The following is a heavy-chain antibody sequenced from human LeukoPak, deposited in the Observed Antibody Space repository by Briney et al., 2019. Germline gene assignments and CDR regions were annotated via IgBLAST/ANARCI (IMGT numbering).Heavy chain of an antibody. CDR2: IYTRGST. J-gene: IGHJ2*01. CDR1: GGSISSYD. V-gene: IGHV4-4*07. D-gene: IGHD6-13*01. CDR3: AKLSSSWYQDWYFDL. Sequence: SETLSLTCTVSGGSISSYDWSWIRQPAGKGLEWIGRIYTRGSTNYNPSLKSRVSMSVDTSKKQFSLKLSSVTAADTAVYYCAKLSSSWYQDWYFDLWGRGTLVTVSS.